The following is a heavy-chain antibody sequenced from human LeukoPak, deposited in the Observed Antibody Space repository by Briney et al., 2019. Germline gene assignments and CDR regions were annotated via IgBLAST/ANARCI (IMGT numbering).Heavy chain of an antibody. J-gene: IGHJ3*02. Sequence: SETLSLTGTVSGGSISTYYWSWIRQPPGKGLEWIGYIYYSGSTYYNPSLKSRVTISVDTSKNQFSLKLSSVTAADTAVYYCARVLDTAMVHAFDIWGQGTMVTVSS. D-gene: IGHD5-18*01. CDR3: ARVLDTAMVHAFDI. V-gene: IGHV4-59*12. CDR1: GGSISTYY. CDR2: IYYSGST.